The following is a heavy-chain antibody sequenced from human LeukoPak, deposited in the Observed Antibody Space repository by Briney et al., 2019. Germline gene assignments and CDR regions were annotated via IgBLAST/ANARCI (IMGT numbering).Heavy chain of an antibody. V-gene: IGHV4-38-2*02. D-gene: IGHD3-3*01. J-gene: IGHJ4*02. CDR2: IYHSGST. Sequence: SETLSLTCTVSGYSISSGYYWGWIRQPPGKGLEWIGSIYHSGSTYYNPSLKSRVTISVDTSKNQFSLKLSSVTAADTAVYYCARSGYDFWSGYYYNYWGQGTLVTVSS. CDR3: ARSGYDFWSGYYYNY. CDR1: GYSISSGYY.